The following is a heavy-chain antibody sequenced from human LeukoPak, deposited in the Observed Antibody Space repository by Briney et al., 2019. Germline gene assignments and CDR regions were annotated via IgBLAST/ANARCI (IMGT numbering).Heavy chain of an antibody. Sequence: SETLSLTCTVSGGSISSGGYYWSWIRQHPGKGLEWIGYIYYSGSTYHNPSLKSRVTISVDTSKNQFSLKLSSVTAADTAVYYCAREVTDILSVDYWGQGTLVTVSS. CDR1: GGSISSGGYY. D-gene: IGHD2-21*02. CDR2: IYYSGST. J-gene: IGHJ4*02. CDR3: AREVTDILSVDY. V-gene: IGHV4-31*03.